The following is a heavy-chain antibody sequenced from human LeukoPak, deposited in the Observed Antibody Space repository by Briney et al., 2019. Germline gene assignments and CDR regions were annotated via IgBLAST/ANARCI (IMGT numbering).Heavy chain of an antibody. V-gene: IGHV3-21*01. J-gene: IGHJ4*02. D-gene: IGHD3-10*01. Sequence: GGSLRLSCAASGFTFSFYSMNWVRQAPGKGLEWVSSISSGSTYTYYADSMKGRFTVSRDDAKSSLYLQTNRRTPVSTAVYECVRGEFGLDYWGQGTLVTVSS. CDR1: GFTFSFYS. CDR2: ISSGSTYT. CDR3: VRGEFGLDY.